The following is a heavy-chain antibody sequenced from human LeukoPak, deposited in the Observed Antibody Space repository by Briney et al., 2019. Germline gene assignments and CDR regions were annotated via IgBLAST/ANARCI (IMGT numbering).Heavy chain of an antibody. V-gene: IGHV4-59*11. CDR2: IYHTGSP. D-gene: IGHD3-10*01. CDR1: GGSLSSHY. CDR3: AKELYYQGSGVLFDP. J-gene: IGHJ5*02. Sequence: PSETLSLTCTVSGGSLSSHYWSWIRQPPGKGLEWIGYIYHTGSPMYNPSLRSRVTISVDTSKNQISLKLSSVTAADTAVYYCAKELYYQGSGVLFDPWGQGTQVTVSS.